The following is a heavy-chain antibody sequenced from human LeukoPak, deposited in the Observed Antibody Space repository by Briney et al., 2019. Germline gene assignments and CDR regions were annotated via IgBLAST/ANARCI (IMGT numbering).Heavy chain of an antibody. CDR3: ARVDYDSSGYYYEGY. J-gene: IGHJ4*02. CDR1: GGTLSSYA. CDR2: IIPIFGTA. D-gene: IGHD3-22*01. V-gene: IGHV1-69*05. Sequence: SVKVSCKASGGTLSSYAISWVRQAPGQGLEWMGGIIPIFGTANYAQKFQGRVTITTDESTSTAYMELSSLRSEDTAVYYCARVDYDSSGYYYEGYWGQGTLVTVSS.